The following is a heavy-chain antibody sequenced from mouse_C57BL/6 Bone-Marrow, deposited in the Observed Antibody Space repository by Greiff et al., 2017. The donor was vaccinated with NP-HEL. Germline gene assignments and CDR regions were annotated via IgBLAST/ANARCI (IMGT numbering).Heavy chain of an antibody. V-gene: IGHV1-76*01. D-gene: IGHD2-10*02. CDR2: IYPGSGNT. CDR1: GYTFTDYY. Sequence: VKLQESGAELVRPGASVKLSCKASGYTFTDYYINWVKQRPGQGLEWIARIYPGSGNTYYNEKFKGKATLTAEKSSSTAYMQLSSLTSEDSAVYFCARPYDYYAMDYWGQGTSVTVSS. CDR3: ARPYDYYAMDY. J-gene: IGHJ4*01.